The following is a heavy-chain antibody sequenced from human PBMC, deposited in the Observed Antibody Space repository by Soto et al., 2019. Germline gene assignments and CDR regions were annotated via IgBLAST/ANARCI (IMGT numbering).Heavy chain of an antibody. CDR3: ASTIAPAYGMDV. CDR2: IIPIFGTA. Sequence: GASVKVSCKASGGTFSSYAISWVRQAPGQGLEWMGGIIPIFGTANYAQKFQGRVTITADESTSTAYMELSSLRSEDTAVYYCASTIAPAYGMDVWGQGTTVTVSS. V-gene: IGHV1-69*13. CDR1: GGTFSSYA. J-gene: IGHJ6*02. D-gene: IGHD3-9*01.